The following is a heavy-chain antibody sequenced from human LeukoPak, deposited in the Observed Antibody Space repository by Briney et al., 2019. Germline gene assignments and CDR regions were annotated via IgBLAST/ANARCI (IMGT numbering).Heavy chain of an antibody. CDR1: GLTFSTFE. CDR2: INSGHVA. Sequence: PGGSLRLSCAVSGLTFSTFEMNWVRQAPGKGLEWVSYINSGHVAQYADSVKGRFTISRDNARKSLYLQMNTLRVEDTAVYYCATTISGYDYQNWFDSWGRGTLVTVS. D-gene: IGHD5-12*01. V-gene: IGHV3-48*03. CDR3: ATTISGYDYQNWFDS. J-gene: IGHJ5*01.